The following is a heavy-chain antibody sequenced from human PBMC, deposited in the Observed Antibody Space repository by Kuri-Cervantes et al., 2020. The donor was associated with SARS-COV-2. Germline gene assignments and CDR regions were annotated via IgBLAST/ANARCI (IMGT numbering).Heavy chain of an antibody. CDR3: ARARNGNYLNEPDY. CDR1: GYTFTGYY. J-gene: IGHJ4*02. CDR2: IIPDLGVT. V-gene: IGHV1-69*04. D-gene: IGHD4-17*01. Sequence: SVKVSCKASGYTFTGYYMHWVRQAPGQGLEWMGRIIPDLGVTNYARKFQGRVTITADKSTNTAYMDLNSLTSEDTAVYYCARARNGNYLNEPDYWGQGALVTVSS.